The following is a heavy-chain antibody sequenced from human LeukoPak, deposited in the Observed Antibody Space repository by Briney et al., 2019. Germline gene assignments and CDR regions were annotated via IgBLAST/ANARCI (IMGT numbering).Heavy chain of an antibody. CDR2: ISSSSSYI. J-gene: IGHJ6*03. D-gene: IGHD2-2*01. Sequence: SGGSLRLSCAASGSTFSSYSMNWVRQAPGKGLEWVSSISSSSSYIYYTDSVKGRFTISRDNAKNSLYLQMNSLRAEDTAVYYCARDSSPHYYYMDVWGKGTTVTVSS. V-gene: IGHV3-21*01. CDR3: ARDSSPHYYYMDV. CDR1: GSTFSSYS.